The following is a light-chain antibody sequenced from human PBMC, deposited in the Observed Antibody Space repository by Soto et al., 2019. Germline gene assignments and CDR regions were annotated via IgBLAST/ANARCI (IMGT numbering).Light chain of an antibody. J-gene: IGKJ2*01. Sequence: EIVMTQSPATLSVSPGERATLSCRASQSVSSNLAWYQQKPGQAPRLLIYGASTRATGIPARFSGSRSGTEFTLTISSLQYDDVAVYYWQQYKNWPSTFGQGTKLEIK. CDR1: QSVSSN. V-gene: IGKV3-15*01. CDR3: QQYKNWPST. CDR2: GAS.